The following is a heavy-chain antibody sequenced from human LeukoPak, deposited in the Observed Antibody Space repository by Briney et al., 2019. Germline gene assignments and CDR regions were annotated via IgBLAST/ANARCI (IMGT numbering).Heavy chain of an antibody. Sequence: SETLSLTCAVYGGSFSGYYWGWIRQPPGKGLEWIGSIYYSGSTYYNPSLKSRVTIPVDTSKNQFSLKLSSVTAADTAVYYCARDFSRRITIFGVVIHEGYMDVWGKGTTVTVSS. J-gene: IGHJ6*03. CDR2: IYYSGST. V-gene: IGHV4-34*01. CDR3: ARDFSRRITIFGVVIHEGYMDV. D-gene: IGHD3-3*01. CDR1: GGSFSGYY.